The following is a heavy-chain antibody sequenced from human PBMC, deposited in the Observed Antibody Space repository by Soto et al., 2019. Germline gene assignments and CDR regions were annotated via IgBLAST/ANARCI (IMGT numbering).Heavy chain of an antibody. V-gene: IGHV3-23*01. J-gene: IGHJ4*02. CDR2: ISGSGGST. CDR1: GFTFSSYA. Sequence: EVQLLESGGGLVQPGGSLRLSCAASGFTFSSYAMSWVRQAPGKGLEWVSAISGSGGSTYYADSVKGRFTISRDNSKNTLYLQMNSLRAEDTAVYYCARTYIVVVPAPIIGPLDYWGQGTLVTVSS. D-gene: IGHD2-2*01. CDR3: ARTYIVVVPAPIIGPLDY.